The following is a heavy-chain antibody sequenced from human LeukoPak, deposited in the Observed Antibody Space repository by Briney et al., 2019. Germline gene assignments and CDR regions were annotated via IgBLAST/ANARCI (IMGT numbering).Heavy chain of an antibody. CDR1: GFTFRSYG. Sequence: VSLRLSCAASGFTFRSYGMSWVRQAPGKGLEWVSGMIGICVNTDYADSVKGRFTISRDNSTTTLYLQMNSLRAEDTAVYHCANVAFYSSSGTYVWGQGTLVTVSS. J-gene: IGHJ4*02. CDR3: ANVAFYSSSGTYV. D-gene: IGHD3-10*01. V-gene: IGHV3-23*01. CDR2: MIGICVNT.